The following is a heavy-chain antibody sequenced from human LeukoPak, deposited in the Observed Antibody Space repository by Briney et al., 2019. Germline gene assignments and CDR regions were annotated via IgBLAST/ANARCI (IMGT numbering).Heavy chain of an antibody. J-gene: IGHJ3*02. Sequence: GGSLRLSCVASGFILSGSTIQWVRQASGKGLEWIGRIRNKDNGYATAYVASVKGRFTISRDDSKNTAYLQMDSLKTEDTAVYYCARGGSYLSAFDIWGQGTMVTVSS. CDR1: GFILSGST. CDR2: IRNKDNGYAT. D-gene: IGHD1-26*01. CDR3: ARGGSYLSAFDI. V-gene: IGHV3-73*01.